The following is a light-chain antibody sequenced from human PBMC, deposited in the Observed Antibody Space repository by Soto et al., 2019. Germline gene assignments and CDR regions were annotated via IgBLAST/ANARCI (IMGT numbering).Light chain of an antibody. CDR3: QKYKSAPQT. CDR2: AAS. V-gene: IGKV1-27*01. CDR1: QDISNF. J-gene: IGKJ1*01. Sequence: DIQMTQSPSSLSASVGDRVTITCRASQDISNFLAWYQQRPGKPPKVLIYAASSLQPGVPSRFSGSGSGTDFTLTINSLQPEDVATYYCQKYKSAPQTFGQGTKVDIK.